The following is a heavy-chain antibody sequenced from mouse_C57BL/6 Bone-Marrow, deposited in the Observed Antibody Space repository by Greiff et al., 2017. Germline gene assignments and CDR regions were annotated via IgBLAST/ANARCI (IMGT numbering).Heavy chain of an antibody. CDR3: ARGTITTVVPPYARDY. CDR2: IDPEDGET. CDR1: GFNINDYY. V-gene: IGHV14-2*01. Sequence: VHVKQSGAELVKPGASVKLSCTASGFNINDYYMHWVKQRTEQGLEWIGRIDPEDGETKYAPKFQGKATITVDTSSNTAYMQLSSLTSEDTAVYYCARGTITTVVPPYARDYWGQGTSVTVSS. J-gene: IGHJ4*01. D-gene: IGHD1-1*01.